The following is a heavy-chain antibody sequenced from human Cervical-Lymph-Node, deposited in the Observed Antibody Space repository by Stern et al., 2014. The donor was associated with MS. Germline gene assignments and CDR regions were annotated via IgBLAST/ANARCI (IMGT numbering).Heavy chain of an antibody. D-gene: IGHD4-17*01. Sequence: QVQLQESGSGLVKPSQTLSLTCAVSGGSISSSGYSWSWIRQPPGKGLEWIGYIYHSGSTYYNPSLKSRVTTTVDRAKHQFYLQLSSVTAADTAVYYCARSSTVTPNAFDIWGQGTMVTVSS. CDR3: ARSSTVTPNAFDI. V-gene: IGHV4-30-2*01. CDR2: IYHSGST. CDR1: GGSISSSGYS. J-gene: IGHJ3*02.